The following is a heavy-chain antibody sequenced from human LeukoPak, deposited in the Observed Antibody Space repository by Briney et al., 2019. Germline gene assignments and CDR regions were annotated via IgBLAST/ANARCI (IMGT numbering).Heavy chain of an antibody. CDR3: ARVRKGCSSTSCYVGYYYYGMDV. V-gene: IGHV4-59*01. CDR1: GGSISSYY. J-gene: IGHJ6*02. CDR2: IYYSGST. Sequence: PSETLSLTCTVSGGSISSYYWSWIRQPPGKGLEWIGYIYYSGSTNYNPSLKSRVTISVDTSKNQFSLKLSSVTAADTAVYYCARVRKGCSSTSCYVGYYYYGMDVWAKGPRSPSP. D-gene: IGHD2-2*01.